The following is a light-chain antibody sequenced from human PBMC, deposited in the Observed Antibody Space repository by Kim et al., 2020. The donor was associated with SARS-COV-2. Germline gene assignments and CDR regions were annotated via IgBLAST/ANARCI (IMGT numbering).Light chain of an antibody. V-gene: IGLV3-19*01. Sequence: VALGQTVRITCQGGSLRSYYATWYQQKPGQAPKVVIYGKDNRPSGVPARFSGSSSGNTASLTITGTQAGDEADYYCNSRDSNDYVVFGGGTKVTVL. CDR1: SLRSYY. CDR2: GKD. CDR3: NSRDSNDYVV. J-gene: IGLJ2*01.